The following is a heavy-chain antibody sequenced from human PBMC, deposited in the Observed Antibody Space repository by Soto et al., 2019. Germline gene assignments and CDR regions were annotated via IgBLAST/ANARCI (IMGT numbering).Heavy chain of an antibody. Sequence: EVQLVESGGGLVQPGGSLRLSCAASGFTFSSYWMHWVRQAPGKGLVWVSRINSDGSYTSYADSVKGRFTISRDNAKNTLYLQMNSLRAEETAVYYCARGGVCSGGVCYSTGGKEDYWGQGTLVTVSS. CDR3: ARGGVCSGGVCYSTGGKEDY. J-gene: IGHJ4*02. V-gene: IGHV3-74*01. CDR2: INSDGSYT. D-gene: IGHD2-15*01. CDR1: GFTFSSYW.